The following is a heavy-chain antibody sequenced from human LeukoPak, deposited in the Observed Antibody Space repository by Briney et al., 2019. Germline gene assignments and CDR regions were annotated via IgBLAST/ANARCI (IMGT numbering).Heavy chain of an antibody. CDR2: IWYDGSNK. CDR3: ARDRSSGYYYGGGPAGY. Sequence: PGGSLRLSCAASGFTFSSYGMHWVRQAPGKGLEWVAVIWYDGSNKYYADSVKGRFTISRDNSKNTLYLQMNSLRAEDTAVYYCARDRSSGYYYGGGPAGYWGQGTLVTVSS. J-gene: IGHJ4*02. CDR1: GFTFSSYG. V-gene: IGHV3-33*01. D-gene: IGHD3-22*01.